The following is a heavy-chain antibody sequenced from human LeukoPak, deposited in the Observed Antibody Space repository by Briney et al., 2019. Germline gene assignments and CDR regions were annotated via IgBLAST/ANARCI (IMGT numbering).Heavy chain of an antibody. D-gene: IGHD3-10*01. CDR3: ARGPTMVGGVLYSMDV. V-gene: IGHV4-31*03. CDR1: GGSISSGGYY. J-gene: IGHJ6*02. CDR2: IYYSGST. Sequence: SETLSLTCTVSGGSISSGGYYWSWMRQHPGKGLEWIGYIYYSGSTYYNPSLKSRVTISVDTSKNQFSLKLSSVTAADTAVYYCARGPTMVGGVLYSMDVWGQGTTVTVSS.